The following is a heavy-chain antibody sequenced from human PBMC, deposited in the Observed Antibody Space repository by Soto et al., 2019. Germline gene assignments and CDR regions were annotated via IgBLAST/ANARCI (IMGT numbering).Heavy chain of an antibody. Sequence: QVQLVESGGGVVQPGRSLRLSCAASGSIFSGYGLHWVRQAPGKGLEWVAVIRYDGSKKYYGDSVKGRFTISRDKSKNMLFLQMNNLSAEDTAVYYCARDGVGVTVFFGCFDYWGQGTMVTVSS. V-gene: IGHV3-33*01. J-gene: IGHJ4*02. CDR3: ARDGVGVTVFFGCFDY. CDR1: GSIFSGYG. CDR2: IRYDGSKK. D-gene: IGHD1-26*01.